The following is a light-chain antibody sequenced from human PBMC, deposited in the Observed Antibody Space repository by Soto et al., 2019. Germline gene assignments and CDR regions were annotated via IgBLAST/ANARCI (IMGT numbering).Light chain of an antibody. CDR3: QQYGSSPWT. Sequence: EVVMTQSPATVSGSRLERATRCFRASQSVSSSYLVWHQQKPGQAPRLLIYTASRRATGIPDRFSGSGSGTDFTVTISRLEPEDFAVYYCQQYGSSPWTFGQGTKVDIK. V-gene: IGKV3-20*01. CDR2: TAS. CDR1: QSVSSSY. J-gene: IGKJ1*01.